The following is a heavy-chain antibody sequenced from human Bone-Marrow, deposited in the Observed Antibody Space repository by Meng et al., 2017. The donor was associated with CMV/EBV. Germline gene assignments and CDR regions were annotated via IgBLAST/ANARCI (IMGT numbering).Heavy chain of an antibody. CDR3: ARRQRGYRDWYFDI. V-gene: IGHV4-34*01. Sequence: SETLSLTCAVYGGSFSGYFWSWIRQPPGKGLEWIGEIAHSGSTNYNPSLKSRVTISVDTSKNQFSLKLSSVIAADTAVYYCARRQRGYRDWYFDIWGRDTLVTVSS. CDR1: GGSFSGYF. J-gene: IGHJ2*01. D-gene: IGHD5-18*01. CDR2: IAHSGST.